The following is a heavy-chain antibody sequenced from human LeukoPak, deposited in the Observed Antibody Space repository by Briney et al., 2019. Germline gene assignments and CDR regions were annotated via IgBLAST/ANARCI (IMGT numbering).Heavy chain of an antibody. CDR3: TRDVGFCSGGRCFPSGPADY. CDR2: TIGDGSST. Sequence: GESLRLSCAASGFIFNGHWMHWVRQAPGKGLMWDSHTIGDGSSTNYADSVKGRFTISRDNAKNTLYLQMNSLRAEDTAVYYCTRDVGFCSGGRCFPSGPADYWGQGTLVTVSS. J-gene: IGHJ4*02. V-gene: IGHV3-74*01. CDR1: GFIFNGHW. D-gene: IGHD2-15*01.